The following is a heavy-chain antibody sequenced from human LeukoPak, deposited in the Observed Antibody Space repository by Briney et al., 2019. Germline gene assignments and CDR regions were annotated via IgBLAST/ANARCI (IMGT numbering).Heavy chain of an antibody. CDR1: GGSISSSSYY. CDR2: IYYSGST. V-gene: IGHV4-39*01. CDR3: ARRSAVGLGWFDP. J-gene: IGHJ5*02. D-gene: IGHD6-19*01. Sequence: PSETLSLTCTVSGGSISSSSYYWGWIRQPPGKGLEWIGSIYYSGSTYYNPSLKSRVTTSADTSKNQFSLKLSSVTAADTAVYYCARRSAVGLGWFDPWGQGTLVTVSS.